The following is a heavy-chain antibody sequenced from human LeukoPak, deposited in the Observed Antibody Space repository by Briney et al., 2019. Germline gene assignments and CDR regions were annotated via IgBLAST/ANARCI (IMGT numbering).Heavy chain of an antibody. J-gene: IGHJ5*02. CDR1: GGSFSGYY. D-gene: IGHD3/OR15-3a*01. CDR3: ARGRSDWYFRWFDP. Sequence: SETLSLTCVVYGGSFSGYYWSWIRQPPGKGLEWIGEINHSGSTNYNPSLKSRVTISVDTSKNQFSLKLSSVTAADTAAYYCARGRSDWYFRWFDPWGQGTLVTVSS. CDR2: INHSGST. V-gene: IGHV4-34*01.